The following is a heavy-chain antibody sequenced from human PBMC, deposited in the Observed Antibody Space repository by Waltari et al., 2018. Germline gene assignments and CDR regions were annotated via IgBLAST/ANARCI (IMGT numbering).Heavy chain of an antibody. D-gene: IGHD2-8*02. J-gene: IGHJ4*02. CDR1: GYNFISYS. CDR2: ISANKGKT. Sequence: QVHLVQSGGEVKTPGASVKVSCKASGYNFISYSFTWVRQAPGQGLEWMGWISANKGKTNYAQKFQGRLTMTTDTSTSTAYMELRSLTSDDTAVYYCVRDGSGASFTFDYWGQGTLVTVSS. V-gene: IGHV1-18*01. CDR3: VRDGSGASFTFDY.